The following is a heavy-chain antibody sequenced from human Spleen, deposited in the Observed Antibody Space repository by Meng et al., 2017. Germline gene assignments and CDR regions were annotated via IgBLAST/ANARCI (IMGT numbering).Heavy chain of an antibody. V-gene: IGHV3-30*04. CDR3: ASNRGYSGYDMDV. D-gene: IGHD5-12*01. CDR2: ISYDGSNK. Sequence: GESLKISCAASGFTFSSYAMHWVRQAPGKGLEWVAVISYDGSNKYYADSVKGRFTISRDNSKNTLYLQMNSLRAEDTAVYYCASNRGYSGYDMDVWGQGTMVTVSS. J-gene: IGHJ6*02. CDR1: GFTFSSYA.